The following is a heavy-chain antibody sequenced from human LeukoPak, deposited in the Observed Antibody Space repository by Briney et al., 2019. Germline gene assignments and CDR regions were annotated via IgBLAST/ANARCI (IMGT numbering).Heavy chain of an antibody. CDR1: GDSVSRNSAA. CDR3: ARADGDRDGYNFWFDP. CDR2: AYYRSKWYN. V-gene: IGHV6-1*01. D-gene: IGHD5-24*01. J-gene: IGHJ5*02. Sequence: SQTLSLTCAISGDSVSRNSAAWNWIRQSPSRGLEWLGRAYYRSKWYNDYAVSVESRITINPDTSKNQFSLQLNSVTPEDTAVYYCARADGDRDGYNFWFDPWGQGTLVTVSS.